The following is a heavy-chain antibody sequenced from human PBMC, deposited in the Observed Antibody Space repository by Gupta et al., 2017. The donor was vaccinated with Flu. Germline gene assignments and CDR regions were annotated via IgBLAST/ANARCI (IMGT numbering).Heavy chain of an antibody. CDR2: TYYRSKWYN. CDR1: GDSVSSNSPA. Sequence: QVQLQQSGPGLVKPSQTLSLTCAISGDSVSSNSPAWNWIRQSPSRGLEWLGRTYYRSKWYNDYAVSVKSRITINPDTSKNQFSLQLNSVTPEDTAVYYCARARHYYDSSGYFFDYWGQGTLVTVSS. J-gene: IGHJ4*02. CDR3: ARARHYYDSSGYFFDY. D-gene: IGHD3-22*01. V-gene: IGHV6-1*01.